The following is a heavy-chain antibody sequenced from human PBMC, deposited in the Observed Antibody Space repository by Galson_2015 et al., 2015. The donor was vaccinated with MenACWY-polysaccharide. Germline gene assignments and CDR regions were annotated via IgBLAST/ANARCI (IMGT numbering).Heavy chain of an antibody. J-gene: IGHJ6*02. Sequence: SLRLSCAASGFTFKNYWMSWVRQAPGKGLEWVAIIKKDGSEKYCVDSVKGRFTISRDNGRSSLYLQMNGLRVEDTAVYYCARGHYDMDVWGQGTTVTVS. CDR1: GFTFKNYW. V-gene: IGHV3-7*01. CDR2: IKKDGSEK. CDR3: ARGHYDMDV.